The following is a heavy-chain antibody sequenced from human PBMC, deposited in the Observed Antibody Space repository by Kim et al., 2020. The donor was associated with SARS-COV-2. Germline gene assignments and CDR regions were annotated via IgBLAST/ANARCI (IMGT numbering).Heavy chain of an antibody. CDR3: ARDKGGYCSGGRCPYFDY. V-gene: IGHV1-2*04. Sequence: ASVKVSCKASGYTFTGYYMHWVRQAPGQGLEWMGWINPNSGGTNYAQKFQGWVTMTRDTSISTAYMELSRLRSDDTAVYYCARDKGGYCSGGRCPYFDYWGQGTLVTVSS. J-gene: IGHJ4*02. CDR1: GYTFTGYY. D-gene: IGHD2-15*01. CDR2: INPNSGGT.